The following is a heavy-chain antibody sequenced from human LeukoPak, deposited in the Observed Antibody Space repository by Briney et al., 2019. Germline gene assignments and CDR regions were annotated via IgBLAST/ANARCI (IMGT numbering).Heavy chain of an antibody. CDR1: GLTFRSYS. D-gene: IGHD6-13*01. CDR3: ARDPWAAAAY. CDR2: ISSSSSYI. V-gene: IGHV3-21*01. Sequence: GGSLRLSCAASGLTFRSYSMNWVRQAPGKGLEWVSSISSSSSYIYYADSVKGRFTVFRDNAKNSLYLQMNSLRAEDTAVYYCARDPWAAAAYWGQGTLVTVSS. J-gene: IGHJ4*02.